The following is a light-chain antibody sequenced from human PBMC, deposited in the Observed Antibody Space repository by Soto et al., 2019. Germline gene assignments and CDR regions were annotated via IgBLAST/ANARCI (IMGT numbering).Light chain of an antibody. Sequence: EIVLTQSPGTLSLSPGERATLSCRASQSVSSSYSAWYQQKPGQAPRLLIYGATDRATGIPDRFSGSVSGKDFNLNISRVEPEDFAVYFCQHYGSSLITFGQGTRLEIK. CDR1: QSVSSSY. V-gene: IGKV3-20*01. CDR3: QHYGSSLIT. CDR2: GAT. J-gene: IGKJ5*01.